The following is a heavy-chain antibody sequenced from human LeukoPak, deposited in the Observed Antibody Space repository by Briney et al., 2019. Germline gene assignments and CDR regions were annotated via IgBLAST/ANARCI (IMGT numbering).Heavy chain of an antibody. CDR1: GFTFSSYA. Sequence: QPGGSLRLSCAASGFTFSSYAMSRVRQAPGKGLEWVSAISGSGGSTYYADSVKGRFTISRDNSKNTLYLQMNSLRAEDTAVYYCARDCGGDCYYDYWGQGTLVTVSS. D-gene: IGHD2-21*01. CDR3: ARDCGGDCYYDY. J-gene: IGHJ4*02. V-gene: IGHV3-23*01. CDR2: ISGSGGST.